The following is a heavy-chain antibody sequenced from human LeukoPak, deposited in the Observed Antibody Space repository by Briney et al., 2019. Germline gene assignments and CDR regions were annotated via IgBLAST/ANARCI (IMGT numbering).Heavy chain of an antibody. V-gene: IGHV3-7*01. D-gene: IGHD3-3*01. J-gene: IGHJ4*02. CDR1: GFNFRVYN. CDR2: TTRDGSGK. CDR3: ARPYDFWSGALPNY. Sequence: PGGSLRLSCITSGFNFRVYNMAWVRQAPGKGLEWLATTTRDGSGKEYVDSVRGRFTISRDNAKNSIYLQMNTLSAEDTAVYFCARPYDFWSGALPNYWGQGTLVTVSS.